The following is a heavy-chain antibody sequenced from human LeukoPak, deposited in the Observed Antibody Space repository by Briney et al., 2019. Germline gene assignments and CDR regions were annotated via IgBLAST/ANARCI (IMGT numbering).Heavy chain of an antibody. D-gene: IGHD3-22*01. CDR1: GGSISSYY. J-gene: IGHJ4*02. Sequence: SETLSLTCTVSGGSISSYYWSWIRQPPGKGLEWIGYIDYSGSTNYNPSLKSRVTISVDTSKNQFSLKLSSVTAADTAVYYCAARGARSGYHDYWGQGTLVTVSS. CDR2: IDYSGST. V-gene: IGHV4-59*01. CDR3: AARGARSGYHDY.